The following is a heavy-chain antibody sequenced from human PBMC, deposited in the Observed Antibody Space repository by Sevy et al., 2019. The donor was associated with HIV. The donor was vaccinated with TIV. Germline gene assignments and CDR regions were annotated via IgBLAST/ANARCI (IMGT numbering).Heavy chain of an antibody. CDR2: ISSSSSNI. CDR1: GFTFSSYD. V-gene: IGHV3-48*01. J-gene: IGHJ6*02. CDR3: AREGGYSDQGMDV. Sequence: GESLRLSCAASGFTFSSYDMNWVRQAPGKGLEWVSYISSSSSNIYYADSVKGRFTISRDNAKNSLYVQMNSLRAEDTAVYYCAREGGYSDQGMDVWGQGTTVTVSS. D-gene: IGHD5-12*01.